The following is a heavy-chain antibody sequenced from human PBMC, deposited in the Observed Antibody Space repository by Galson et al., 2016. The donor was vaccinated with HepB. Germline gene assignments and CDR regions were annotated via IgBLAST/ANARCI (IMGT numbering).Heavy chain of an antibody. Sequence: SLRLSCAASGFTFSSYGMHWVRQAPGKGLEWVAVISYDGSDKYYADSVKGRFTISRDNSKNTLYLQMNSMDPEDTAVYYCAKDRRYYDSSGYFWEGYYYDGMDVWGQGTTVTVSS. J-gene: IGHJ6*02. CDR2: ISYDGSDK. CDR3: AKDRRYYDSSGYFWEGYYYDGMDV. CDR1: GFTFSSYG. D-gene: IGHD3-22*01. V-gene: IGHV3-30*18.